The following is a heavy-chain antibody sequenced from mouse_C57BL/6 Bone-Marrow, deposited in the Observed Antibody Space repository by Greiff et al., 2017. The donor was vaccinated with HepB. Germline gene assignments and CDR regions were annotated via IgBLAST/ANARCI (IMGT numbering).Heavy chain of an antibody. CDR1: GFSLTSYG. CDR3: ARNYFDY. CDR2: IWSGGST. Sequence: VKLQESGPGLVQPSQSLSITCTVSGFSLTSYGVHWVRQSPGKGLEWLGVIWSGGSTDYNAAVISRLSISKDNSKSQVFFKMNSLQADDTAIYYCARNYFDYWGKGTTLTVSS. J-gene: IGHJ2*01. V-gene: IGHV2-2*01.